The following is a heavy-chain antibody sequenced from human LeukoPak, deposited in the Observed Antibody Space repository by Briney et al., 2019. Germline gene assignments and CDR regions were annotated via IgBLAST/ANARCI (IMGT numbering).Heavy chain of an antibody. V-gene: IGHV1-2*02. D-gene: IGHD1-26*01. CDR1: GYTFTDYY. Sequence: ASVKVSCKASGYTFTDYYLHWLRQAPGQGLEWMAWINPNSGGAKYAQKFQGRVTMTRDTSINTAYMELSRVRYDDTALYYCARDVIVGATTGPNYWGQGTLVTVSS. CDR3: ARDVIVGATTGPNY. J-gene: IGHJ4*02. CDR2: INPNSGGA.